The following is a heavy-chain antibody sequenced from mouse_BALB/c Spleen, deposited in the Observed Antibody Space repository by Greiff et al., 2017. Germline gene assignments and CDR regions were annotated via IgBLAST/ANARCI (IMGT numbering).Heavy chain of an antibody. D-gene: IGHD1-1*01. V-gene: IGHV5-15*02. Sequence: EVKVEESGGGLVQPGGSRKLSCAASGFTFSDYGMAWVRQAPGKGPEWVAFISNLAYSIYYADTVTGRFTISRENAKNTLYLEMSSLRSEDTAMYYCARDRGTTVGLDYWGQGTTLTVSS. CDR3: ARDRGTTVGLDY. CDR2: ISNLAYSI. CDR1: GFTFSDYG. J-gene: IGHJ2*01.